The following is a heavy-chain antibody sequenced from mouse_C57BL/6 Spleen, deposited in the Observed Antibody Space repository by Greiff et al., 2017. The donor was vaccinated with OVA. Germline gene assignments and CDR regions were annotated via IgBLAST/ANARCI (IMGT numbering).Heavy chain of an antibody. J-gene: IGHJ3*01. V-gene: IGHV1-22*01. Sequence: VQLQQSGPELVKPGASVKMSCKASGFTFTDYNMPWVKQSHGKSLEWIGYINPNNGGTSYNQKFKGKATLTVDKPSSTDYMELRRLTSGDSAVYYCARSSTIVTGAWFAYWGQGTLVTVSA. CDR2: INPNNGGT. CDR3: ARSSTIVTGAWFAY. CDR1: GFTFTDYN. D-gene: IGHD2-12*01.